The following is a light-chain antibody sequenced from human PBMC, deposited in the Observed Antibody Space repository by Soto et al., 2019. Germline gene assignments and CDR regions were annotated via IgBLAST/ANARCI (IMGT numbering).Light chain of an antibody. J-gene: IGKJ1*01. CDR1: QSVSSN. V-gene: IGKV3-15*01. CDR3: QQYNSWPQT. CDR2: GAS. Sequence: EIVLTQSPGTLSLSPGERATLSCRASQSVSSNLAWYQQKPGQAPRLLIYGASTRATGIPARFSGSGSGTEFTLTISSLQSEDFAVYYCQQYNSWPQTFGQGTKVDIK.